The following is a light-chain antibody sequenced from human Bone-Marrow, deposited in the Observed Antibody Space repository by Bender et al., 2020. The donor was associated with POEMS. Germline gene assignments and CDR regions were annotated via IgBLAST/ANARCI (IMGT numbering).Light chain of an antibody. Sequence: QSALTQPASVSGSPGQSITISCTGNSSDVGGYKAVTWYQQHPGKAPKLLIYDVSNRPSGVSNRFSGSKSGNTASLTISGLQAEDEADYYCSSFPTTNPLFGGGTKLTVL. V-gene: IGLV2-14*03. CDR3: SSFPTTNPL. CDR1: SSDVGGYKA. J-gene: IGLJ2*01. CDR2: DVS.